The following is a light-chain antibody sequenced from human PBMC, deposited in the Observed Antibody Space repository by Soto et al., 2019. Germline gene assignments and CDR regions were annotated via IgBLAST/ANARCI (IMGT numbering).Light chain of an antibody. CDR3: QSYDSSLSGHVV. CDR2: IND. V-gene: IGLV1-44*01. CDR1: SSNIGDNP. Sequence: QSVLTQPPSASGTPGQRVTISCSGSSSNIGDNPVNWYQQVPGAAPKLLIYINDQRPSGVPDRFSGSKSGTSASLAISGLQPEDEADYYCQSYDSSLSGHVVFGGGTKLTVL. J-gene: IGLJ2*01.